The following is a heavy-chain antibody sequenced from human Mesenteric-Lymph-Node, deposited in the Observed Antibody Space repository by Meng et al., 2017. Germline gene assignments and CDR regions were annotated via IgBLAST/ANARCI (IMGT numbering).Heavy chain of an antibody. J-gene: IGHJ1*01. CDR2: IPHRGSS. Sequence: HVLLAEPAHPMVTPSDALSLTCDVAGDSTTNQNWWAGVRQPPGKGLEWIGDIPHRGSSAYNPSLKSRVSMSIDKSKNQFSLKLTSVTAADTAVYHCLRGSGGSVWGQGTLVTVSS. CDR3: LRGSGGSV. CDR1: GDSTTNQNW. V-gene: IGHV4/OR15-8*01. D-gene: IGHD3-10*01.